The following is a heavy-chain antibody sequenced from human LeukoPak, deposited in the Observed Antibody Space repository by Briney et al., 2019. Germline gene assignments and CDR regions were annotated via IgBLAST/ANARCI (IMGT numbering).Heavy chain of an antibody. Sequence: SQTLSLTCTVSGDSISSGDYYWSWIRQPPGKGLEWIGYIYSSGSTYYNPSLKSRATVSLDTSKNQLSLKLSSVTAADTAVYYCARPYYYDSRIDPWGQGTLVTVSS. V-gene: IGHV4-30-4*01. D-gene: IGHD3-22*01. CDR3: ARPYYYDSRIDP. J-gene: IGHJ5*02. CDR2: IYSSGST. CDR1: GDSISSGDYY.